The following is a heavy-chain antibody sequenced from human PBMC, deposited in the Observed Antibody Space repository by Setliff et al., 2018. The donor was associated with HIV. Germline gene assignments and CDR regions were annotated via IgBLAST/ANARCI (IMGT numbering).Heavy chain of an antibody. CDR2: IYPSGSIHHSEYT. V-gene: IGHV4-38-2*01. J-gene: IGHJ6*02. Sequence: SETLSLTCAVSRSYISGSYYWAWIRQPPGKGLEWIGNIYPSGSIHHSEYTNYNPSLKSRVSMSVDKSKNQFSVKLTSVTAADTAVYYCARGHCSGTNCYGVDYYGMDVWGQGTTVTVSS. D-gene: IGHD2-2*01. CDR1: RSYISGSYY. CDR3: ARGHCSGTNCYGVDYYGMDV.